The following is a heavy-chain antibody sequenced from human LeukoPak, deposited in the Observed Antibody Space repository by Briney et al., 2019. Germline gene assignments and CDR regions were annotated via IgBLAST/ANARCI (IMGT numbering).Heavy chain of an antibody. V-gene: IGHV3-30*18. D-gene: IGHD2-15*01. CDR2: ISYDGSNK. Sequence: GRSLRLSCAASGFTFSSYGMPWVRQAPGKGLEWVAVISYDGSNKYYADSVKGRFTISRDNSKNTLYLQMNSLRAEDTAVYYCAKDLVVAATYYYYGMDVWGQGTTVTVSS. CDR1: GFTFSSYG. J-gene: IGHJ6*02. CDR3: AKDLVVAATYYYYGMDV.